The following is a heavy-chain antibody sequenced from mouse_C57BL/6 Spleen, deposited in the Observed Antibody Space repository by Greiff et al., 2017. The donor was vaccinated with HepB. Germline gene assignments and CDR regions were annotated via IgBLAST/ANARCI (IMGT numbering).Heavy chain of an antibody. J-gene: IGHJ3*01. CDR1: GFTFSSYA. V-gene: IGHV5-4*01. Sequence: EVKLVESGGGLVKPGGSLKLSCAASGFTFSSYAMSWVRQTPEKRLEWVATISDGGSYTYYPDNVKGRFTISRDNAKNNLYLQMSHLKSEDTAMYYWAREGAWFAYWGQGTLVTVSA. CDR3: AREGAWFAY. CDR2: ISDGGSYT.